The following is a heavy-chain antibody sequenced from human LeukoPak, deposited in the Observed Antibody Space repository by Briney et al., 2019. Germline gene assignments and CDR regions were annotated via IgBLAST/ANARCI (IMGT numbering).Heavy chain of an antibody. CDR2: INPSGGGT. CDR3: ARDSIGSYHYLDY. Sequence: GASVKVSCKASGYTFTSYYMNWVRQAPGQGLEWMGIINPSGGGTSYAQKLQGRVTMTRDTSTSTVYMELSSLRSEDTAVYYCARDSIGSYHYLDYWGQGTLVSVSS. V-gene: IGHV1-46*04. CDR1: GYTFTSYY. D-gene: IGHD1-26*01. J-gene: IGHJ4*02.